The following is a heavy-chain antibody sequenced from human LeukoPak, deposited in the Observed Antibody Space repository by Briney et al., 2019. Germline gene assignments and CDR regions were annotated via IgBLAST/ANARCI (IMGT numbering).Heavy chain of an antibody. D-gene: IGHD5-18*01. CDR3: AREEYKYGLGAPDV. CDR1: GFRFSAYA. Sequence: AGGSLRLSCTASGFRFSAYAMQWVRQAPGKGLEWVAVISIDGNTQYYADSVRGRFSISRDNSENTLYLEMSSLRGEDTGIFYCAREEYKYGLGAPDVWGQGTTVTVSS. CDR2: ISIDGNTQ. J-gene: IGHJ6*02. V-gene: IGHV3-30-3*01.